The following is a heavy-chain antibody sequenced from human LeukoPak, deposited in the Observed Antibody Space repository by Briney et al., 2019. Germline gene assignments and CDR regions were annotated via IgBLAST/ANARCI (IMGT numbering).Heavy chain of an antibody. D-gene: IGHD2-15*01. V-gene: IGHV3-23*01. CDR1: GFTFSSYG. CDR3: AKGAYCSGGNCYLGDLDY. J-gene: IGHJ4*02. CDR2: ISGSGGST. Sequence: GGSLRLSCAASGFTFSSYGMSWVRQAPGKGLEWISAISGSGGSTYYADSVKGRFTVSRDNFKNTLYLQMNSLRAEDTAVYYCAKGAYCSGGNCYLGDLDYWGQGTLVTVSS.